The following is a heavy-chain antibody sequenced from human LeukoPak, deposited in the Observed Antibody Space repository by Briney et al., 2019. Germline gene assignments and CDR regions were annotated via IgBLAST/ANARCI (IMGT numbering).Heavy chain of an antibody. CDR3: ARDELGTLYYYYGMDV. CDR2: INPNSGGT. Sequence: GASVKVSCKASGYTFTGYYMHWVRQAPGQGLEWMGWINPNSGGTNYAQKFQDRDTMTRDTSISTAYMELSRLRSDDTAVYYCARDELGTLYYYYGMDVWGQGTTVTVSS. D-gene: IGHD7-27*01. CDR1: GYTFTGYY. J-gene: IGHJ6*02. V-gene: IGHV1-2*02.